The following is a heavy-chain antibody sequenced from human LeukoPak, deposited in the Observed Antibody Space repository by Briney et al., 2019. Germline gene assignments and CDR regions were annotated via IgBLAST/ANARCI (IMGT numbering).Heavy chain of an antibody. Sequence: SETLSLTCAVYGGSFSGYYWSWIRQPPGKGLEWIGEINHSGSTNYNPSLKSQVTISVDTSKNQFSLKLSSVTAADTAVYYCARDYYDSRGEAFDIWGLGTMVTVSS. CDR1: GGSFSGYY. V-gene: IGHV4-34*01. CDR2: INHSGST. D-gene: IGHD3-22*01. J-gene: IGHJ3*02. CDR3: ARDYYDSRGEAFDI.